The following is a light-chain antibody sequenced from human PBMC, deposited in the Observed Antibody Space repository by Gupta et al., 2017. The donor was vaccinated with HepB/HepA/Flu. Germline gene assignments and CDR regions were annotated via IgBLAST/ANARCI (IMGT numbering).Light chain of an antibody. J-gene: IGKJ1*01. V-gene: IGKV2-30*02. Sequence: DVVMTQSPLSLPVTPGQPASISCRSSQSLVHSDGNNYLDWYQQRPGQSPRRLIYLGSNRDSGVPDRFSGSGSGTDFTLKISSVEAEDVGVYYCRQSIYWPRTFGQGTKVEIK. CDR2: LGS. CDR1: QSLVHSDGNNY. CDR3: RQSIYWPRT.